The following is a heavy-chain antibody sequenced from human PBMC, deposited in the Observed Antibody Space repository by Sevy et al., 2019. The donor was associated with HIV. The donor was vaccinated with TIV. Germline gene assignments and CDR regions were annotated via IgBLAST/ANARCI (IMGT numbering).Heavy chain of an antibody. CDR3: ARPNGGNFNGMDV. Sequence: GGSLRLSCAASGFTFSSYWMHWVRQAPGKGLVWASRISSDESRTTYADSVKGRFTISRDNAKNTLYLQMNSLRAEDTAVYYCARPNGGNFNGMDVWGQGTTVTVSS. J-gene: IGHJ6*02. CDR1: GFTFSSYW. CDR2: ISSDESRT. D-gene: IGHD2-8*01. V-gene: IGHV3-74*01.